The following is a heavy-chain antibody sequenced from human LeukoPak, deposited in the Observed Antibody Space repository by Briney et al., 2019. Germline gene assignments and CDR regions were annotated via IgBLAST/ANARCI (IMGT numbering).Heavy chain of an antibody. CDR2: INHSGST. CDR1: GGSFSGYY. V-gene: IGHV4-34*01. D-gene: IGHD6-19*01. Sequence: SETLSLTCAVYGGSFSGYYWSWIRQPPGKGLEWIGEINHSGSTNYNPSLKSRVTISVDTSKNQFSLKLSSVTAADTAVYYCARGIGYSSGWYESSADYYYYYMDVWGKGTAVTISS. CDR3: ARGIGYSSGWYESSADYYYYYMDV. J-gene: IGHJ6*03.